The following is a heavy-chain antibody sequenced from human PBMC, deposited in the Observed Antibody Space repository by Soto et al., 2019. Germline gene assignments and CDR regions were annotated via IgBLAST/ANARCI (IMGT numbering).Heavy chain of an antibody. Sequence: SETLSLTCTVSGGSISSYYWSWIRQPPGKGLEWIGYIYYSGSTNHNPSLKSRVTISVDTSKNQFSLKLSSVTAADTAVYYCARVMITFGGVIVFAFDIWGQGTMVTVS. J-gene: IGHJ3*02. D-gene: IGHD3-16*02. CDR2: IYYSGST. V-gene: IGHV4-59*01. CDR3: ARVMITFGGVIVFAFDI. CDR1: GGSISSYY.